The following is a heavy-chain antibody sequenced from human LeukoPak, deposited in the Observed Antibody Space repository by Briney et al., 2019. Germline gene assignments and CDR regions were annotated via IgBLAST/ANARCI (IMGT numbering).Heavy chain of an antibody. Sequence: AGSLRLSCAASGFTFSNACMSWVRQAPGKGLEWVGRIKSKTDDGTTDYAAPVKGRFTISRDDSKTTVKLQMNSMKTEDTAVYYSTVGYGEAGYWGQGTLVTVSS. CDR3: TVGYGEAGY. V-gene: IGHV3-15*01. CDR2: IKSKTDDGTT. J-gene: IGHJ4*02. CDR1: GFTFSNAC. D-gene: IGHD4-17*01.